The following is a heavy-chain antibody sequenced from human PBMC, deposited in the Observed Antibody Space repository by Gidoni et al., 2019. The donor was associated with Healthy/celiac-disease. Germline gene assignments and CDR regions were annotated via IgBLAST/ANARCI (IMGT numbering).Heavy chain of an antibody. CDR2: ISYRGFT. CDR3: ARDFMQPVSRYYFYLMDV. J-gene: IGHJ6*02. D-gene: IGHD3-9*01. Sequence: QVQLQESGPGLVKPSETLSLTCSVSGVSVSRGGSYWSWVRQPHGKGLEWIGYISYRGFTNYNPSLKSRVTISVDTSKDQFSLKLSSVTAADSAIYYCARDFMQPVSRYYFYLMDVWGQGTTVTVSS. CDR1: GVSVSRGGSY. V-gene: IGHV4-61*08.